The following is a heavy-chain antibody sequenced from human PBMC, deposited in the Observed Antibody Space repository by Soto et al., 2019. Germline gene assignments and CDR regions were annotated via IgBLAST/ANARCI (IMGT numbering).Heavy chain of an antibody. V-gene: IGHV1-69*01. J-gene: IGHJ3*02. CDR2: IIPIFGSE. CDR1: GGSFNNYA. CDR3: ARGRGYDNRDPFDI. Sequence: QVQLVQSGAEMKKPGSSVTVSCKASGGSFNNYAITWVRQAPGQGLEWMGGIIPIFGSENYAQKFQGRVTITADESTSTAYMELSSLRSDDTAVYYCARGRGYDNRDPFDIWGQGTMVAVSS. D-gene: IGHD5-12*01.